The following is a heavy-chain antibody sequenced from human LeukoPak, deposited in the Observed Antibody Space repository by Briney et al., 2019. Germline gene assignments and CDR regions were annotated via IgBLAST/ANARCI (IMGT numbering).Heavy chain of an antibody. J-gene: IGHJ5*02. CDR1: GGSISSYY. Sequence: SETLSLTCTVSGGSISSYYWSWIRQPPGKGLEWIGYIYYSGSTNYNPSLKSRVTISVDTSKNQFSLKLSSVTAADTAVYYCAREIVVVPAAIKGNWSDPWGQGTLVTVSS. CDR3: AREIVVVPAAIKGNWSDP. CDR2: IYYSGST. V-gene: IGHV4-59*01. D-gene: IGHD2-2*02.